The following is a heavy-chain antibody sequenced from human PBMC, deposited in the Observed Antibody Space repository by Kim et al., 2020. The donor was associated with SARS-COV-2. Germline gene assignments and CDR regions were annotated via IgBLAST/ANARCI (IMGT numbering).Heavy chain of an antibody. Sequence: GGSLRLSCAASGFTVSSHYMSWVRQAPGKGPEWVSVIYRGGSTYYADSVKGRFTISRDNSKNALYLQMNSLRAEDTAVYYCAHNDYGDSLFDFWGQGTLVTVSS. CDR2: IYRGGST. CDR1: GFTVSSHY. D-gene: IGHD4-17*01. CDR3: AHNDYGDSLFDF. V-gene: IGHV3-53*01. J-gene: IGHJ4*02.